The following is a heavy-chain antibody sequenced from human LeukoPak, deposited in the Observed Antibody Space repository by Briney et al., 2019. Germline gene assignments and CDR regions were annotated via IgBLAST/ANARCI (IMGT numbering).Heavy chain of an antibody. CDR3: ARVLVAAGRYFDY. CDR2: IYSGGST. CDR1: GFTFSDYY. D-gene: IGHD6-13*01. V-gene: IGHV3-53*01. J-gene: IGHJ4*02. Sequence: GGSLRLSCAASGFTFSDYYMSWVRQAPGKGLEWVSVIYSGGSTYYADSVKGRFTISRDNSKNTLYLQMNSLRAEDTAVYYCARVLVAAGRYFDYWGQGTLVTVSS.